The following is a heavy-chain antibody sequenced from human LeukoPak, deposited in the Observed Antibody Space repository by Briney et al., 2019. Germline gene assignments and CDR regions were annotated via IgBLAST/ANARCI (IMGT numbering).Heavy chain of an antibody. CDR2: MNPNSGNT. V-gene: IGHV1-8*03. J-gene: IGHJ3*02. CDR3: ARDQVMITFGGVKGDAFDI. Sequence: ASVKVSCKASGYTFTSYDINWVRQATGQGLEWMGWMNPNSGNTGYAQKFQGRVTITADKSTSTAYMELSSQRSEDTAVYYCARDQVMITFGGVKGDAFDIWGQGTMVTVSS. D-gene: IGHD3-16*01. CDR1: GYTFTSYD.